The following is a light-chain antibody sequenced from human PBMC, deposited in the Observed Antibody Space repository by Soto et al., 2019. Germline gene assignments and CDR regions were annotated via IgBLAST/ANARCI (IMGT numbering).Light chain of an antibody. Sequence: QSVLTQPPSASGSPGQSVTVSCTGTSSDVGSYNYVSWYQQHPGKAPKLMIYEVNKRPSGVPDRFSGSKSGNTASLTVSGLQAEDEADYYCSSYAGSNNYVFGTGTKVTVV. V-gene: IGLV2-8*01. CDR2: EVN. CDR3: SSYAGSNNYV. CDR1: SSDVGSYNY. J-gene: IGLJ1*01.